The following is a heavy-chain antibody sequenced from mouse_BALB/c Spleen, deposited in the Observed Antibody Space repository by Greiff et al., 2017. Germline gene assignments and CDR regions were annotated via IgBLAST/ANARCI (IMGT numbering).Heavy chain of an antibody. Sequence: QVQLQESGPGLVAPSQSLSITCTVSGFSLTSYGVHWVRQPPGKGLEWLGVIWAGGSTNYNSALMSRLSISKDNSKSQVFLKMNSLQTDDTAMYYCARASRYITTVVDAMDYWGQGTSVTVSA. V-gene: IGHV2-9*02. CDR3: ARASRYITTVVDAMDY. D-gene: IGHD1-1*01. J-gene: IGHJ4*01. CDR1: GFSLTSYG. CDR2: IWAGGST.